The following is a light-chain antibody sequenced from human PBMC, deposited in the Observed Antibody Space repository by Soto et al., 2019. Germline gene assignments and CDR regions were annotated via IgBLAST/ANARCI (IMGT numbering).Light chain of an antibody. V-gene: IGKV1-5*01. Sequence: DIPMTQSPSTLSASVGDRVTITCRASQSISSWLAWYQQTPGKAPKFLIYDASSLESGVPSRFSGSGSGTEFTLTISSLQPDDFATYYCQQYTSYPWTFGQGTKVEIK. CDR3: QQYTSYPWT. CDR1: QSISSW. J-gene: IGKJ1*01. CDR2: DAS.